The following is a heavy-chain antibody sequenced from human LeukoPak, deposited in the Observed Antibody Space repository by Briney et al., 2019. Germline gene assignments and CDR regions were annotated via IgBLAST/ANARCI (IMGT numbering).Heavy chain of an antibody. Sequence: GGSLRLSCAASGFTFSSYSMNWVRQAPGKGLEWVSSISSSSSYIYYADSVKGRFTISRDNAKNSLYLQMNSLRAEDTAVYYCAILSSGYEEGQRLVPIDYWGQGTLVTVSS. D-gene: IGHD5-12*01. CDR1: GFTFSSYS. CDR3: AILSSGYEEGQRLVPIDY. V-gene: IGHV3-21*01. CDR2: ISSSSSYI. J-gene: IGHJ4*02.